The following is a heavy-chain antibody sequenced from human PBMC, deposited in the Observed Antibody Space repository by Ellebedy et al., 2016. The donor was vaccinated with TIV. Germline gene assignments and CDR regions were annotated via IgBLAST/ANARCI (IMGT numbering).Heavy chain of an antibody. CDR3: ANGGRAARPTFDY. CDR2: ISYDGSNK. J-gene: IGHJ4*02. CDR1: GFTFSSYG. Sequence: GESLKISXAASGFTFSSYGMHWVRQAPGKGLEWVAVISYDGSNKYYADSVKGRFTISRDNSKNTLYLQMNSLRAEDTAVYYCANGGRAARPTFDYWGQGTLVTVSS. V-gene: IGHV3-30*18. D-gene: IGHD6-6*01.